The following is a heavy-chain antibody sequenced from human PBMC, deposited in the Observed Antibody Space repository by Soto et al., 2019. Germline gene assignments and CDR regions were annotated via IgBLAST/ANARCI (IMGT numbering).Heavy chain of an antibody. CDR3: VHHGGDPYYHDF. Sequence: SETLSLTCAVSGGSLSSSNWWSWVRQPPGKALEWLGEIFYSGSTKYNPSLNSRVTISXXXXXXHXSXRXXXVTAXDAAVYYCVHHGGDPYYHDFWGQGILVTVSS. CDR2: IFYSGST. CDR1: GGSLSSSNW. D-gene: IGHD2-21*02. V-gene: IGHV4-4*02. J-gene: IGHJ4*01.